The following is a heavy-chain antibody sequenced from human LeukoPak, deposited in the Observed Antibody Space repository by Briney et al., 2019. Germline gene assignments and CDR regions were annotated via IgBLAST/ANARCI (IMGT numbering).Heavy chain of an antibody. Sequence: GGSLRLSCAVTGLTFSDFWMTWVRQAPGKGLEWVATIKPDGSDIYYVDSAKGRFTISRDNVKNSLYLQMNSLRAEDTALYYCARTYYYDSSGYYLSLPLVVFDYWGQGTLVTVSS. CDR1: GLTFSDFW. J-gene: IGHJ4*02. V-gene: IGHV3-7*01. CDR2: IKPDGSDI. D-gene: IGHD3-22*01. CDR3: ARTYYYDSSGYYLSLPLVVFDY.